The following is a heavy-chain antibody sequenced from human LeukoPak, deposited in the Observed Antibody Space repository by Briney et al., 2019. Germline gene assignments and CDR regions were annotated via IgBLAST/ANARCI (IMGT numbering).Heavy chain of an antibody. J-gene: IGHJ4*02. CDR3: ARDGDYHYFDY. CDR2: IYTSGSI. Sequence: SETLSPTCTVSGGSISSYYWSWIRQPAGKGLEWIGRIYTSGSINYNPSLKSRVTMSVDTSKNHFSLKLSSVTAADTAVYYCARDGDYHYFDYWGQGTLVTVSS. CDR1: GGSISSYY. D-gene: IGHD4-17*01. V-gene: IGHV4-4*07.